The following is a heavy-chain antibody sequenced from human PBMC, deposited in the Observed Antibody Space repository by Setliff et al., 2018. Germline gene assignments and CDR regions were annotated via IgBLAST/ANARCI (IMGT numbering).Heavy chain of an antibody. CDR3: ARAYYGTVNGYSSYYGLDV. CDR2: ISA. Sequence: GASVKVSCKASGYTFTSYGISWVRQAPGQGLEWMGWISAMYADSVKGRFTMSRDNAKNTLYLQMNSLRAEDTAVYYCARAYYGTVNGYSSYYGLDVWGQGTTVTVSS. CDR1: GYTFTSYG. V-gene: IGHV1-18*01. J-gene: IGHJ6*02. D-gene: IGHD3-9*01.